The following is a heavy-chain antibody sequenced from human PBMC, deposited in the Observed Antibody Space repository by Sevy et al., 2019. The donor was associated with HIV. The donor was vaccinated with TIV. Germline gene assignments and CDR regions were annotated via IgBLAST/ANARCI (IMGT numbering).Heavy chain of an antibody. CDR1: GGSISSYY. V-gene: IGHV4-59*01. D-gene: IGHD7-27*01. CDR2: IYYSGST. Sequence: SETLSLTCTVSGGSISSYYWSWIRQSPGKGLEWIGYIYYSGSTNYNPSLKSRVTISVDTSKNQFSLKLSSVTAADTAVYYCARDLENWGSGAFDIWGQGTMVTVSS. J-gene: IGHJ3*02. CDR3: ARDLENWGSGAFDI.